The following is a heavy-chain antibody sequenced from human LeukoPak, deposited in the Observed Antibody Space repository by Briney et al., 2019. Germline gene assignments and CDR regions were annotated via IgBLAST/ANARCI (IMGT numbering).Heavy chain of an antibody. V-gene: IGHV3-7*01. J-gene: IGHJ4*02. Sequence: RGSLRLSCSASGFTFHTYWMSWVRQAPGKGLEWVANIKQPGSEKYHVDSVRGRFTISRDNAKNSLYLQMNSLRVEDTAVYYCARTDATSLGYFDFWGQGTLVTVSS. CDR2: IKQPGSEK. CDR1: GFTFHTYW. D-gene: IGHD3-3*02. CDR3: ARTDATSLGYFDF.